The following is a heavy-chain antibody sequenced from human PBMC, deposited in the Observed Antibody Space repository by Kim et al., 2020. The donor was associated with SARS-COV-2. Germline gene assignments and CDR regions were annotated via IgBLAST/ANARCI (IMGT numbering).Heavy chain of an antibody. Sequence: GGSLRLSCAGSGFTFSSYEMNWVRQAPGKGLEWLSYISNSGSAKYYADSVRGRFTISRDNADDSLYLQLNNLRAEDTAHYYCARAVDTRSYSNNWSSGDYFDYWGQGTLVTVSS. D-gene: IGHD1-1*01. CDR3: ARAVDTRSYSNNWSSGDYFDY. CDR1: GFTFSSYE. J-gene: IGHJ4*02. V-gene: IGHV3-48*03. CDR2: ISNSGSAK.